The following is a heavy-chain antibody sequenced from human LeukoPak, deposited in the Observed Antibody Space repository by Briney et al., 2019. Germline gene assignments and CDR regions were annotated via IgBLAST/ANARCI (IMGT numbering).Heavy chain of an antibody. CDR3: ARDHSRIQLTLFDY. V-gene: IGHV4-38-2*02. CDR2: IYHSGST. D-gene: IGHD5-18*01. CDR1: GYSISSGYY. J-gene: IGHJ4*02. Sequence: PSETLSLTCTVSGYSISSGYYWGWIRQPPGKGLEWIGSIYHSGSTYYNPSLKSRVTISVDTSKNQFSLKLSSVTAADTAVYYCARDHSRIQLTLFDYWGQGTLVTVSS.